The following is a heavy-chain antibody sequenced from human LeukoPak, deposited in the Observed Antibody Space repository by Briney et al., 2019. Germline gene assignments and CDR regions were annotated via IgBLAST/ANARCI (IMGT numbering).Heavy chain of an antibody. V-gene: IGHV4-34*01. CDR2: INHSGST. CDR3: ARPRRGYCSGGSRYSREFSY. J-gene: IGHJ4*02. Sequence: SETLSLTCAVYGGSFSGYYWSWIRQPPGKGLEWTGEINHSGSTNYNPSLKSRVTISVDTSKNQFSLKLSSVTAADTAVYYCARPRRGYCSGGSRYSREFSYWGQGTLVTVSS. CDR1: GGSFSGYY. D-gene: IGHD2-15*01.